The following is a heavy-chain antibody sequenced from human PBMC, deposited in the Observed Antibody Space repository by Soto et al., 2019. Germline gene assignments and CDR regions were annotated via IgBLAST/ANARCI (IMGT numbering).Heavy chain of an antibody. D-gene: IGHD6-13*01. J-gene: IGHJ4*02. CDR2: ISSSSRYI. Sequence: EVQLVESGGGLVKPGGSLRLSCAASGFTFSSYSMNWVRQAPGKGLEWVSSISSSSRYIYYADSVKGRFTISRDNAKNSLYLQMNSLRAEDTAVYYCARRIAAAGTGFVDHWGQGTLVTVSS. CDR3: ARRIAAAGTGFVDH. CDR1: GFTFSSYS. V-gene: IGHV3-21*01.